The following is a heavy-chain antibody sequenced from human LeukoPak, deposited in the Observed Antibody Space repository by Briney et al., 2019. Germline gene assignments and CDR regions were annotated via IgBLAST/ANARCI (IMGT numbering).Heavy chain of an antibody. CDR3: ARIYLKMASAS. Sequence: GGSLRLSCAASGFTFTSYWMSWVRQAPGKGLEWVANIKEDGSEKYYVDSVKGRFTISRGNTKETVSLQMNSLRAEDTAVYYCARIYLKMASASWGQGTLVTVSS. V-gene: IGHV3-7*01. D-gene: IGHD2-8*01. CDR2: IKEDGSEK. J-gene: IGHJ5*02. CDR1: GFTFTSYW.